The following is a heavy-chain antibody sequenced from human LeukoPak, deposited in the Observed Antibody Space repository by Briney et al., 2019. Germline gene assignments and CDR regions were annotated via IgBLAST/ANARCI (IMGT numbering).Heavy chain of an antibody. D-gene: IGHD3-22*01. CDR3: AGDRYYYDSSGYDPYFDY. Sequence: GGSLRLSCVASGFTFDDYGMSWVRQAPGKGLEWVSAISGSGGSTYYADSVKGRFTISRDNFKNTLYLQMSSLRAEDTAVYYCAGDRYYYDSSGYDPYFDYWGQGTLVTVSS. CDR1: GFTFDDYG. V-gene: IGHV3-23*01. J-gene: IGHJ4*02. CDR2: ISGSGGST.